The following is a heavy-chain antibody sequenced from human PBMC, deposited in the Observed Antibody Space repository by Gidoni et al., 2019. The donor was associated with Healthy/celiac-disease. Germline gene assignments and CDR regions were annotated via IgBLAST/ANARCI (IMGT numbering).Heavy chain of an antibody. CDR1: GYSFTSYW. CDR3: ASTYYYDSSGYPFDY. CDR2: IYPGDSDT. J-gene: IGHJ4*02. D-gene: IGHD3-22*01. Sequence: EVQLVQSGAESKKLGESLKISFTGSGYSFTSYWIGWVRQMPGKGLEWMGIIYPGDSDTRYSPSFQGQVTISADKSISTAYLQWSSLKASDTAMYYCASTYYYDSSGYPFDYWGQGTLVTVSS. V-gene: IGHV5-51*01.